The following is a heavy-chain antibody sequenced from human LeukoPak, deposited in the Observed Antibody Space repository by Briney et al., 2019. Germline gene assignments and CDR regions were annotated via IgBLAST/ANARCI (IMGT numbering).Heavy chain of an antibody. CDR1: GYTFTSYG. CDR3: ARGLLDYDSSGYYS. V-gene: IGHV1-18*01. CDR2: ISAYNGNT. D-gene: IGHD3-22*01. J-gene: IGHJ4*02. Sequence: ASVKVSCKASGYTFTSYGISWVRQAPGQGLEWMGWISAYNGNTNYARKLQGRVTMTTDTSTSTAYMELRSLRSDDTAVYYCARGLLDYDSSGYYSWGQGTLVTVSS.